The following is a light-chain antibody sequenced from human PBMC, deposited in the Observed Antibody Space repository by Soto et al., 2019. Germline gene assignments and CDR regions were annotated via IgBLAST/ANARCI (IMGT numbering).Light chain of an antibody. CDR1: QSVSSNY. V-gene: IGKV3-20*01. CDR2: GAS. CDR3: QQYCRSPFT. Sequence: DIVLTQSPGTLSLSPGERATLSCRASQSVSSNYLAWYQQKPGQAPRLLIYGASSRATGIPDRFSGSGSGTDFTLTISRLDPEDFAVYFCQQYCRSPFTFGPGTKVEIK. J-gene: IGKJ3*01.